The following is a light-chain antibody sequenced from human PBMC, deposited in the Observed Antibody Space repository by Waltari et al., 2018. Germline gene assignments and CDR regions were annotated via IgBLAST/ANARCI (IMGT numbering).Light chain of an antibody. V-gene: IGKV2-28*01. Sequence: DIVVTQSPLSLPVTPGEPASISCRSSQSLLHSNGYNYLDWYLQKPGQSPQLLIYLGSTRASGVPGRFSGSGSGTDFTLKISRVEAEDVGVYYCMQSLRALWTFGQGTKVEIK. CDR2: LGS. CDR3: MQSLRALWT. CDR1: QSLLHSNGYNY. J-gene: IGKJ1*01.